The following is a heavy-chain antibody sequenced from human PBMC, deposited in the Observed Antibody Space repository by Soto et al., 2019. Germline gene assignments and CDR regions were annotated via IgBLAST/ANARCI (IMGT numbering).Heavy chain of an antibody. D-gene: IGHD2-2*01. CDR3: AKERGYQLPWRMDV. CDR2: VSHDRTNH. Sequence: PGGSLRLSCAASGSTFSNYGIHWVRQAPGKGLEWVAAVSHDRTNHVYADSVKGLFTISRDYSKTTVYLQVSTLRGEDTAAYYCAKERGYQLPWRMDVWGQGTTVTVSS. J-gene: IGHJ6*02. CDR1: GSTFSNYG. V-gene: IGHV3-30*18.